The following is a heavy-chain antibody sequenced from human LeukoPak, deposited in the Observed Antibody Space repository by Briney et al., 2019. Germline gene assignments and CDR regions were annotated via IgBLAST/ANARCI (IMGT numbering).Heavy chain of an antibody. D-gene: IGHD6-19*01. CDR2: ISSSSSYI. Sequence: GGSLRLSCAASGFTFSSYSMNWVRQAPGKGLEWVSSISSSSSYIYYADSVKGRFTISRDNAKNSLYLQMNSLRAEDTAVYYCARDPGYSSGMGDYWGRGTLVTVSS. V-gene: IGHV3-21*01. CDR3: ARDPGYSSGMGDY. J-gene: IGHJ4*02. CDR1: GFTFSSYS.